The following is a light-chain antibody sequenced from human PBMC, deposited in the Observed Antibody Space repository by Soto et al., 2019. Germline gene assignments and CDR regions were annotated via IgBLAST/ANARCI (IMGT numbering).Light chain of an antibody. J-gene: IGLJ2*01. CDR1: SSNIGNNY. Sequence: QSVLTQPPSVSAAPGQKVTISCSASSSNIGNNYVSWYQQLPGTAPKLLIYDNNKRPSGIPDRFSGSKSGTSATLGITGLQAGDEGDYYCGTLDSSLSAVVFGGGTKVTVL. V-gene: IGLV1-51*01. CDR3: GTLDSSLSAVV. CDR2: DNN.